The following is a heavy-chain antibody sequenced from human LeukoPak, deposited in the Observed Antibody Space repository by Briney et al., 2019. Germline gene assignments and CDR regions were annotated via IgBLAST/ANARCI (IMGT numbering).Heavy chain of an antibody. CDR2: ISAYNGNT. Sequence: GESLKISCKGSGYSFTSYWIGWVRQAPGQGLEWMGWISAYNGNTNYAQKLQGRVTMTTDTSTSTAYMELRSLRSDDTAVYYCARVDIVATTDPYYYYGMDVWGQGTTVTVSS. D-gene: IGHD5-12*01. CDR3: ARVDIVATTDPYYYYGMDV. J-gene: IGHJ6*02. CDR1: GYSFTSYW. V-gene: IGHV1-18*04.